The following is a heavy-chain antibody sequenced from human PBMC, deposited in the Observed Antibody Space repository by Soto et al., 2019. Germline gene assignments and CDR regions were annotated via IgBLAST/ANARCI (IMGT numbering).Heavy chain of an antibody. V-gene: IGHV4-39*01. CDR1: GGSISSSSYY. J-gene: IGHJ5*02. D-gene: IGHD2-2*01. CDR2: IYYSGST. CDR3: ARRRGYCSSTSCLGWFDP. Sequence: ETLSLTCTVSGGSISSSSYYWGWIRQPPGKGLEWIGSIYYSGSTYYNPSLKSRVTISVDTSKNQFSLKLSSVTAADTAVYYCARRRGYCSSTSCLGWFDPWGQGTLVTVSS.